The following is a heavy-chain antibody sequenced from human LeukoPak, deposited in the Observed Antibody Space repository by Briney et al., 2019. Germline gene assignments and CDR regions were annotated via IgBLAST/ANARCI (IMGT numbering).Heavy chain of an antibody. CDR3: ARAFYDSSEYPYYFDY. D-gene: IGHD3-22*01. CDR2: IYHSGST. Sequence: PSETLSLTCAVSGGSISSSNWWSWVRQPPGKGLEWIGEIYHSGSTNYNPSLKSRVTISVDKSKNRFSLKLSSVTAADTAVYYCARAFYDSSEYPYYFDYWGQGTLVTVSS. CDR1: GGSISSSNW. J-gene: IGHJ4*02. V-gene: IGHV4-4*02.